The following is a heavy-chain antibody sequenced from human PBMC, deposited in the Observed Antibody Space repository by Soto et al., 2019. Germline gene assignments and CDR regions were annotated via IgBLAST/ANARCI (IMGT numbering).Heavy chain of an antibody. CDR3: VVGPAASGEFDY. CDR1: GYIFTTFG. CDR2: VNTGNRIT. Sequence: QVQLVQSGAEVKEPGASVKVSCRASGYIFTTFGMHWVRQAPGQRLEWMGWVNTGNRITAYSQKFKGRVTITRDTFASTGYMEVSSLSSEDMAVYYCVVGPAASGEFDYWGQGTLVTVSS. J-gene: IGHJ4*02. V-gene: IGHV1-3*04. D-gene: IGHD3-3*01.